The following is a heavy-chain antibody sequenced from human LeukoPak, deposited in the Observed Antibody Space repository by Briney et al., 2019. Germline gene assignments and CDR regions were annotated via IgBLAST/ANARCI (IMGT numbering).Heavy chain of an antibody. Sequence: GGSLRLSCAASGFTLRSYVMSWVRQAPGKGLEWVAATSGSGVNPYYADSVRGRFTISRDNSQNTLYLQMDSLRAEDTALYYCAKEYSGYDFDYWGQGTLVTVSS. CDR3: AKEYSGYDFDY. CDR1: GFTLRSYV. J-gene: IGHJ4*02. CDR2: TSGSGVNP. D-gene: IGHD5-12*01. V-gene: IGHV3-23*01.